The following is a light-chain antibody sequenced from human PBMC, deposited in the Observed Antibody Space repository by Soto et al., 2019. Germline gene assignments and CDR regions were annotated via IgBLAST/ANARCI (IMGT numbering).Light chain of an antibody. CDR1: QSPEYSDGNTY. V-gene: IGKV2-30*01. CDR2: KVS. J-gene: IGKJ1*01. CDR3: MQGTHWPWT. Sequence: DVVVTQSPLSLPVTVGQPASISCRSSQSPEYSDGNTYLSWYRQRPGQSPRRLIYKVSNRDSGVPDRFSGSGSGTDFTLKISRVEAEDVGVYYCMQGTHWPWTVGQGTKVEIK.